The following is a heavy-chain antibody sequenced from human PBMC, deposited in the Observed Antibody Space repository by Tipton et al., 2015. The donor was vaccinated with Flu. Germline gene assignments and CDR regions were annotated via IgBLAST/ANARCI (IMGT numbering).Heavy chain of an antibody. J-gene: IGHJ4*02. Sequence: TLSLTCTVSAYSISSGYYWGWIRQPPGKGLEWIGSIYHSGSTYYSPSLKSRVTMSIDTSKNQFSLRLSSVTAADTAVYYCARGIYISSSWYVGRGDPNKNDYWGQGTLVTVSS. D-gene: IGHD6-13*01. CDR2: IYHSGST. CDR3: ARGIYISSSWYVGRGDPNKNDY. CDR1: AYSISSGYY. V-gene: IGHV4-38-2*02.